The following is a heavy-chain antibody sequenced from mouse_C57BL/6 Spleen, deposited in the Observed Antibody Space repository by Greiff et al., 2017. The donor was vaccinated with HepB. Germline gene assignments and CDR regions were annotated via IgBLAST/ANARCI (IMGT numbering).Heavy chain of an antibody. D-gene: IGHD1-1*01. J-gene: IGHJ1*03. CDR3: AREIYYDGSSYWYFDV. V-gene: IGHV1-39*01. CDR1: GYSFTDYN. CDR2: INPNYGTT. Sequence: VQLQQSGPELVKPGASVKISCKASGYSFTDYNMNWVKQSNGKSLEWIGVINPNYGTTSYNQKFKGKATLTVDQSSSTAYMQLNSLTSADSAVYYCAREIYYDGSSYWYFDVWGTGTTVTVSS.